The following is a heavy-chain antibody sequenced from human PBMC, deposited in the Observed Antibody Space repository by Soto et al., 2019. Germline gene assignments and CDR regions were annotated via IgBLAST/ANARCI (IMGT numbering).Heavy chain of an antibody. D-gene: IGHD3-3*01. J-gene: IGHJ6*02. CDR3: ARVRFLECLLYYYGMDV. V-gene: IGHV1-8*01. CDR1: GYTFTSYD. Sequence: ASVKVSCKASGYTFTSYDINWVRQATGQGLEWMGWMNPNSGNTGYAQKFQGRVTMTRNTSISTAYMDLSSLRSEDTAVYYCARVRFLECLLYYYGMDVWGQGTTVTVSS. CDR2: MNPNSGNT.